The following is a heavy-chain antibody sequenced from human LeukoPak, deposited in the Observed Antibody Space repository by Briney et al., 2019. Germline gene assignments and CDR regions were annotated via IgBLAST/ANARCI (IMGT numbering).Heavy chain of an antibody. CDR1: GGTFSSYA. CDR2: IIPIFGTA. D-gene: IGHD3-22*01. V-gene: IGHV1-69*05. J-gene: IGHJ4*02. CDR3: AGTYYYDSSGYYIPFDY. Sequence: SVKVPCKASGGTFSSYAISWVRQAPGQGLEWMGGIIPIFGTANYAQKFQGRVTITTDESTSTAYMELSSLRSEDTAVYYCAGTYYYDSSGYYIPFDYWGQGTLVTVSS.